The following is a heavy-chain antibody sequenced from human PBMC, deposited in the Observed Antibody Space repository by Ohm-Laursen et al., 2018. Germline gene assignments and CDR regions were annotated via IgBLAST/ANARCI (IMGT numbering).Heavy chain of an antibody. D-gene: IGHD3-10*01. CDR3: ARDYGSGSSSFDY. CDR2: ISHSGFT. J-gene: IGHJ4*02. Sequence: LRLSCTASGFTFSGYAMSWIRQPPGKGLEWIGSISHSGFTSYNPPLKSRVTISVDTSKNQFSLRLSSVTAADTAVYYCARDYGSGSSSFDYWGQGTLVSVSS. CDR1: GFTFSGYA. V-gene: IGHV4-38-2*02.